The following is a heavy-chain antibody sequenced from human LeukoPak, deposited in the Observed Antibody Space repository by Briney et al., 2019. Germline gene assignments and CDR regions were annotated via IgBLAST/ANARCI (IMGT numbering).Heavy chain of an antibody. CDR1: GGTCSSYA. V-gene: IGHV1-69*06. CDR2: IIPIFGTA. CDR3: ALGDYYDSSGYYYDFGAFDI. J-gene: IGHJ3*02. D-gene: IGHD3-22*01. Sequence: SVKVSCKASGGTCSSYAISWVRQAPGQGLEWMGGIIPIFGTANYAQKFQGRVTITADKSTSTAYMELSSLRSEDTAVYYCALGDYYDSSGYYYDFGAFDIWGQGTMVTVSS.